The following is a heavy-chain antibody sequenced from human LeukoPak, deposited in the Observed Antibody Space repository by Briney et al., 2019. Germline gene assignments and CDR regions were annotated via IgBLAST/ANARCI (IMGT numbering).Heavy chain of an antibody. CDR3: ARDRGTWNDDGFDY. CDR2: VYTSGSTT. D-gene: IGHD1-1*01. CDR1: GVSIASGTYY. Sequence: PSETLSLTCTVSGVSIASGTYYWTWIRQPAGNGLEWIGRVYTSGSTTNYNPSLKSRVTMSVDTSKNQFSLKLSSVTAADTAVYYCARDRGTWNDDGFDYWGQGTLVTVSS. V-gene: IGHV4-61*02. J-gene: IGHJ4*02.